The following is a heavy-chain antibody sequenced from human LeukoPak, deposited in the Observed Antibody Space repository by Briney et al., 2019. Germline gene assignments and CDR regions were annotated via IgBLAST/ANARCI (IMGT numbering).Heavy chain of an antibody. V-gene: IGHV3-30*02. CDR1: GFTFSSYG. J-gene: IGHJ4*02. Sequence: GGSLRLSCAASGFTFSSYGMHWVRQAPGKGLEWVAFIRYDGSNKYYADSVKGRFTISRDNSKNTLYLQMNSLRVEDTAVYYCAKGSSNWLDHYYFDFWGQGTLVTVSS. D-gene: IGHD6-13*01. CDR3: AKGSSNWLDHYYFDF. CDR2: IRYDGSNK.